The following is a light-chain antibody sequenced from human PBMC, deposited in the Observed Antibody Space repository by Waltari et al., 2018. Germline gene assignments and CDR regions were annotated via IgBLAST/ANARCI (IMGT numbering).Light chain of an antibody. V-gene: IGKV1-5*03. Sequence: DIQMTQSPSTLSASVGDRVTITCRASQSISSWLAWYQQKPGKAPKLLIYKASTLESGVPSRFSGSGSGTEFTLTITSLQPDDFATYDCKDYSTYSRTDGQGTKVEIK. CDR2: KAS. CDR1: QSISSW. J-gene: IGKJ1*01. CDR3: KDYSTYSRT.